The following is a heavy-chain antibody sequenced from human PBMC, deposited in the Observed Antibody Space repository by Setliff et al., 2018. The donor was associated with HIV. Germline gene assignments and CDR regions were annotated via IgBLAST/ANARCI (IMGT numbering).Heavy chain of an antibody. D-gene: IGHD2-21*02. CDR3: ARGQGCGGGCHYAFEM. J-gene: IGHJ3*02. CDR1: GDSISSDFY. Sequence: PSETLSLTCTVSGDSISSDFYWGWIRQPPGEGLEWIGSIYHSGNTYYMPSLQGRVTISVDMSKNQFSLNLNSVTAADTAVYYCARGQGCGGGCHYAFEMWGQGTMVTVSS. V-gene: IGHV4-38-2*02. CDR2: IYHSGNT.